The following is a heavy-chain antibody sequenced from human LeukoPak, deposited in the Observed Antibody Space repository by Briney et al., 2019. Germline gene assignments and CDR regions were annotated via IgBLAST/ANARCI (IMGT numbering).Heavy chain of an antibody. J-gene: IGHJ4*02. Sequence: PSETLSLTCTVSGGSISSSSYYWGWIRQPPGKGLEWIGYIYYSGSTNYNPSLKSRVTISVDTSKNQFSLKLSSVTATDTAVYYCARKEDSIDYWGQGTLVTVSS. CDR1: GGSISSSSYY. D-gene: IGHD2-15*01. CDR3: ARKEDSIDY. V-gene: IGHV4-61*05. CDR2: IYYSGST.